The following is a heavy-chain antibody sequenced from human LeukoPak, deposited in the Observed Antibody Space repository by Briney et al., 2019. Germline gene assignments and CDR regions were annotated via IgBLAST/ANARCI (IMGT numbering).Heavy chain of an antibody. J-gene: IGHJ3*02. CDR2: INHSGST. D-gene: IGHD6-19*01. CDR3: AREYSSGWSTGGAFDI. CDR1: GGSFSGYY. V-gene: IGHV4-34*01. Sequence: SETLSLTCAVYGGSFSGYYWSWIRQPPGKGLEWIGEINHSGSTNYNPSLKSRVTISVDTSKNQFSLKLSSVTAADTAVYYCAREYSSGWSTGGAFDIWGQGTMVTVSP.